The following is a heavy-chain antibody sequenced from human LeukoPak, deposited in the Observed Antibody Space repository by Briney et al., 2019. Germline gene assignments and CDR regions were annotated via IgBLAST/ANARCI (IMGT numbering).Heavy chain of an antibody. V-gene: IGHV1-69*04. J-gene: IGHJ4*02. D-gene: IGHD6-13*01. CDR2: IIPILGIA. CDR1: GGTFSSYA. Sequence: SVKVSCKASGGTFSSYASSWVRQAPGQGLEWMGRIIPILGIANYAQKFQGRVTITADKSTSTAYMELSSLRSEDTAVYYCAAGYSCSWQPFDYWGQGTLVTVSS. CDR3: AAGYSCSWQPFDY.